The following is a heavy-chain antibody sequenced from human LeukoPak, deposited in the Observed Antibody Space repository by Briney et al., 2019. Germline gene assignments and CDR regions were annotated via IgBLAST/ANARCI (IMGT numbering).Heavy chain of an antibody. V-gene: IGHV3-23*01. J-gene: IGHJ3*02. CDR1: GFTFSSYA. CDR2: ISGSGGST. D-gene: IGHD1-7*01. Sequence: GGSLRLSCAASGFTFSSYAMSWVRQAPGKGLEWVSAISGSGGSTYYADSVKGRFTISRDNSKNTLYLQMDSLRAEDTAVYYCAKGLYNWNYLGAFDIWGRGTMVTVSS. CDR3: AKGLYNWNYLGAFDI.